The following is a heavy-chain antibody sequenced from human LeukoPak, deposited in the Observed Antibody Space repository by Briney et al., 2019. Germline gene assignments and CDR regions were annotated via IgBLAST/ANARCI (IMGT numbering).Heavy chain of an antibody. CDR3: AREVSPGPFVMATIY. V-gene: IGHV1-46*01. CDR1: GYTFTIYY. J-gene: IGHJ4*02. D-gene: IGHD5-24*01. CDR2: INPSGGST. Sequence: ASVKVSCKASGYTFTIYYMHWVRQAPGQGLEWMGIINPSGGSTSYAQKFQGRVTMTRDTSTSTVYMELSSLRSEDTAVYYCAREVSPGPFVMATIYWGQGTLVTVSS.